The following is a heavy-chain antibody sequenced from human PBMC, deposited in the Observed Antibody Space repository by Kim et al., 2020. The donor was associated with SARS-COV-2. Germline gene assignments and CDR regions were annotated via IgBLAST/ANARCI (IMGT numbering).Heavy chain of an antibody. CDR2: IYYSGST. Sequence: SETLSLTCIVSGGSISSSSYYWGWIRQPPGKGLVWIGSIYYSGSTNYNPSLKSPVTISVDTSKNQFSLKLSSVTAADTAVYYCAISTPYGTNGVCLRGINPRGQGTLVTGSS. CDR3: AISTPYGTNGVCLRGINP. J-gene: IGHJ5*02. V-gene: IGHV4-39*01. D-gene: IGHD2-8*01. CDR1: GGSISSSSYY.